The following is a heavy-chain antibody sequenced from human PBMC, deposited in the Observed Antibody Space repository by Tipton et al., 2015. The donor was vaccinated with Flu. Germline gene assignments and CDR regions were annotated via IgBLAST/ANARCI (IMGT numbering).Heavy chain of an antibody. Sequence: TLSLTCAVYGGSFSGYYWSWIRQPPGQRLEWIGEISHGGTTNYNPSLKSRVTLSVDTSKNQFSLKLTSVTAADTALYYCARGHGSTDTYLDSLGQQTVVTVSS. J-gene: IGHJ4*01. CDR1: GGSFSGYY. D-gene: IGHD5-24*01. V-gene: IGHV4-34*01. CDR2: ISHGGTT. CDR3: ARGHGSTDTYLDS.